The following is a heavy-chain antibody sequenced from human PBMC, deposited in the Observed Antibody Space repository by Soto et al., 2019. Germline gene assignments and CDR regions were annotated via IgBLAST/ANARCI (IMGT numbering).Heavy chain of an antibody. CDR1: GGFISSGDTY. V-gene: IGHV4-31*03. CDR3: AGVQYRTNGLCYFLDP. J-gene: IGHJ5*02. Sequence: SETLSLTCTVSGGFISSGDTYLNWIRQHPGKGLEWSGYISYSGRIYYNPSLKSRVTISGDASKNQFSLTLSSVTSTDTALYYRAGVQYRTNGLCYFLDPWAQGTLVTVSS. CDR2: ISYSGRI. D-gene: IGHD2-8*01.